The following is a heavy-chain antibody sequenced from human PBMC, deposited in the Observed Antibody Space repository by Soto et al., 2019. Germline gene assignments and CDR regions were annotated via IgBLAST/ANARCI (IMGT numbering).Heavy chain of an antibody. V-gene: IGHV3-23*01. J-gene: IGHJ6*02. Sequence: VKLLESGGGLAQPGGSLRLSCEVSGFSFSTFAMSWVRQAPGKGLEWVSGIGGSGLATYYAESVKGRFTISRDNFKKTLFLQMNRLRAEDTAVYYCARNSSGMDVWARGPRSPSL. CDR3: ARNSSGMDV. CDR2: IGGSGLAT. CDR1: GFSFSTFA. D-gene: IGHD6-19*01.